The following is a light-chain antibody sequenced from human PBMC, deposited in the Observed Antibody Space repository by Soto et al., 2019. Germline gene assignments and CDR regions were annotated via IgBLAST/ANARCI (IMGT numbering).Light chain of an antibody. CDR2: RAS. CDR3: QQYNSDSA. J-gene: IGKJ2*01. V-gene: IGKV1-5*03. CDR1: QSISSW. Sequence: DIQMTQSPSTLSASVGDRVTITCRASQSISSWLAWYQQKPGKAPNLLIYRASSLESGVPSRFSGSGSGTAFTLTISSLQPDDFATYYCQQYNSDSAFGQGTKLEIK.